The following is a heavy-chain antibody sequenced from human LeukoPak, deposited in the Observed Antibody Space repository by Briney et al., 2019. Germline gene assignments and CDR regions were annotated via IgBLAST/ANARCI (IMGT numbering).Heavy chain of an antibody. J-gene: IGHJ5*02. CDR3: ARDQRVRLAARFWFDP. CDR1: GGSISSSSYY. Sequence: PSQTLSLTCTVSGGSISSSSYYWGWIRQPPGKGLEWIGSIYYSGSTYYNPSLKSRVTISVDTSKNQFSLKLSSVTAADTAVYYCARDQRVRLAARFWFDPWGQGTLVTVSS. V-gene: IGHV4-39*07. CDR2: IYYSGST. D-gene: IGHD6-6*01.